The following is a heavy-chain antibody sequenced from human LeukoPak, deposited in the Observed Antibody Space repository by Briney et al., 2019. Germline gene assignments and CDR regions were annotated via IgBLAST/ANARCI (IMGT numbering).Heavy chain of an antibody. J-gene: IGHJ4*02. CDR1: GFTLSSYW. Sequence: GGSLRLSCAVSGFTLSSYWMSWVRQAPGKGLEWVANIKQDGSEKYYVDSVKGRFTVSRDNAKNSLYLQMNSLRAEATAVYYCARVYRSSSGYCFDFWGQGTLVTVSS. CDR2: IKQDGSEK. CDR3: ARVYRSSSGYCFDF. V-gene: IGHV3-7*01. D-gene: IGHD6-6*01.